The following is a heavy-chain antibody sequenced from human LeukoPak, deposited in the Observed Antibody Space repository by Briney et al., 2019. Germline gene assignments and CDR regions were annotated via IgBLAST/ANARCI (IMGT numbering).Heavy chain of an antibody. CDR2: INSDGSTT. J-gene: IGHJ4*02. V-gene: IGHV3-74*01. CDR1: GFTFSSYW. CDR3: ARPHTGFDS. Sequence: GSLRLSCTASGFTFSSYWMHWVRQAPGKGLVWVSRINSDGSTTTYADSVKGRFTISRDNAKNTLYLQMNSLRVEDTAVYYCARPHTGFDSWGQGTLVTVSS.